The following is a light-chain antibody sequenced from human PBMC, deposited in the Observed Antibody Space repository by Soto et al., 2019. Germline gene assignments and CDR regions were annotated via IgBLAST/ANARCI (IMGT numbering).Light chain of an antibody. V-gene: IGLV8-61*01. Sequence: QAVVTQEPSVSVSPGGTVTLTCGLSSGSVSTSYYPSWYQQTPGQAPRTLIYSTNTRSSGVPDRFSGSILGNKAALTITGAQADDESDYYCVLYMGSGMGVFGGGTQLTVL. J-gene: IGLJ2*01. CDR3: VLYMGSGMGV. CDR2: STN. CDR1: SGSVSTSYY.